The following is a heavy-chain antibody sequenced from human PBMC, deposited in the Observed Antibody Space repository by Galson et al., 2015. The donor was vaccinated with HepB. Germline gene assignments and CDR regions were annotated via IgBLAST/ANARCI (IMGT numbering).Heavy chain of an antibody. J-gene: IGHJ6*03. CDR1: GFTFSSYA. Sequence: SLRLSCAASGFTFSSYAMSWVRQAPGKGLEWLSSITGTGSTIYYADSMEGRFTISRDNSRNSLYLQMNSLRADDTAVYYCARIRNIAEPTTSEGDYYYYIDDWGQGTTVTVSS. V-gene: IGHV3-48*01. CDR3: ARIRNIAEPTTSEGDYYYYIDD. D-gene: IGHD1-14*01. CDR2: ITGTGSTI.